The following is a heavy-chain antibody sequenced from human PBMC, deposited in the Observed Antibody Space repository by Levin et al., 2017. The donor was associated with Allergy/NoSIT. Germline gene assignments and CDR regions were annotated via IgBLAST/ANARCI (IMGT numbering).Heavy chain of an antibody. Sequence: GESLKISCAASGFAFRSHTMNWVRQAPGKGLEWVSSISGGSNNIHYADSVRGRFAISRDNAKNSLFLQMNNLRAEDTAVYYCARDSFDGSGYPYYCDYWGQGTLVSVSS. V-gene: IGHV3-48*01. CDR2: ISGGSNNI. D-gene: IGHD3-22*01. CDR3: ARDSFDGSGYPYYCDY. CDR1: GFAFRSHT. J-gene: IGHJ4*02.